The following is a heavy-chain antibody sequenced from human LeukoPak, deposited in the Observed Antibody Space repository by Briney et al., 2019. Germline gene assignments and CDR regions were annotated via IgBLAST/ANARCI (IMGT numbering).Heavy chain of an antibody. Sequence: ASVKVSCKASAYTFTRYGISWGRQAPGQGLEWLGWISCYNGNTHYAQNYQGRLTLTTDTSTSTAYMELRSLRSDDTAVYYCARDPSNTSGYNAWFDYWGQGTLVTVSS. CDR3: ARDPSNTSGYNAWFDY. J-gene: IGHJ4*02. D-gene: IGHD3-22*01. V-gene: IGHV1-18*01. CDR1: AYTFTRYG. CDR2: ISCYNGNT.